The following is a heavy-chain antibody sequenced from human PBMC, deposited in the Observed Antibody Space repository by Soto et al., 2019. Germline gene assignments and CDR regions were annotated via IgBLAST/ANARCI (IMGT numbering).Heavy chain of an antibody. CDR1: GGTFSSYA. CDR2: IIPIFGTA. Sequence: QVQLVQSGAEVKKPGSSVKVSCKASGGTFSSYAISWVRQAPGQGLEWMGGIIPIFGTANYAQKFQGRVTITADESTSTAYMERSSLRSEDTAVYYCARAGTRWSSSYFDYWGQGTLVTVSS. CDR3: ARAGTRWSSSYFDY. J-gene: IGHJ4*02. V-gene: IGHV1-69*01. D-gene: IGHD2-15*01.